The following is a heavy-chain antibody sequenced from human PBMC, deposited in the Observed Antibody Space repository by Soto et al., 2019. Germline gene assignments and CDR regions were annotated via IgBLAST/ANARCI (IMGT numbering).Heavy chain of an antibody. CDR3: AGQPTPQYYYYYYGMDV. Sequence: SETLSLTCTVSGGSISSGGYYWSWIRQHPGKGLEWIGYIYYSGSTYYNPSLKSRVTISVDTSKNQFSLKLSSVTAADTAVYYCAGQPTPQYYYYYYGMDVWGQVTTVTVSS. CDR1: GGSISSGGYY. V-gene: IGHV4-31*03. J-gene: IGHJ6*02. D-gene: IGHD2-2*01. CDR2: IYYSGST.